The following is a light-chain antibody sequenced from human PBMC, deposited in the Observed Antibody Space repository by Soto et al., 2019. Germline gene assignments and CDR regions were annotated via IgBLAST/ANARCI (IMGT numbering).Light chain of an antibody. Sequence: EIVMTQSPVTLSVSPGERATLSCRASQSVSSNLAWYQQKPGQAPSLLIYGAFTRATGIPARFSGSGSGTDFTLTISRLEPEDFAVYYCQQYGSSLSITFGQGTRLEIK. V-gene: IGKV3-20*01. CDR1: QSVSSN. J-gene: IGKJ5*01. CDR3: QQYGSSLSIT. CDR2: GAF.